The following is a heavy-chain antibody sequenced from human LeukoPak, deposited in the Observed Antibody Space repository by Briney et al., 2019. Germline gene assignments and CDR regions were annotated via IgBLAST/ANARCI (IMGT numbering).Heavy chain of an antibody. D-gene: IGHD3-10*01. J-gene: IGHJ6*03. V-gene: IGHV5-51*01. CDR3: ARLIPITMVRGVTYYMDV. CDR2: IYPGDSDT. Sequence: GESLKISCKGSGYSFTSYWIGWVRQMPGKGLEWMRIIYPGDSDTRYSPSFQGQVTISADKSISTAYLQWSSLKASDTAMYYCARLIPITMVRGVTYYMDVWGKGTTVTISS. CDR1: GYSFTSYW.